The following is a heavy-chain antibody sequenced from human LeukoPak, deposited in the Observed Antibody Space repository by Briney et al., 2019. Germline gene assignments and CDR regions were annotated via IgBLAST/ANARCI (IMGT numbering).Heavy chain of an antibody. V-gene: IGHV4-61*01. J-gene: IGHJ6*02. CDR3: ARGRSNYYGMDV. D-gene: IGHD1-26*01. Sequence: PSETLSLTCTVSGGSISSSSYYWNWIRRPPGKGLEWIGYIYYNGNTNYSPSLKSRVTMSVDTSKNLFSLKVSSVTAADTAVYYCARGRSNYYGMDVWGQGTTVTVSS. CDR2: IYYNGNT. CDR1: GGSISSSSYY.